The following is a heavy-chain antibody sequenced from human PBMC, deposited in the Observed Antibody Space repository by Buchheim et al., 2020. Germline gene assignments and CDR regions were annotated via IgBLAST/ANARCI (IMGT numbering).Heavy chain of an antibody. CDR2: MNPNSGNT. V-gene: IGHV1-8*01. CDR3: ARGSAVQGDNTRYYYYYGMDV. D-gene: IGHD3-10*01. J-gene: IGHJ6*02. Sequence: QVQLVQSGAEVKKPGASVKVSCKASGCTFTSYDINWVRQATGQGLEWMGWMNPNSGNTGYAQKFQGRVTMTRNTSISTAYMELSSLRSEDTAVYYCARGSAVQGDNTRYYYYYGMDVWGQGTT. CDR1: GCTFTSYD.